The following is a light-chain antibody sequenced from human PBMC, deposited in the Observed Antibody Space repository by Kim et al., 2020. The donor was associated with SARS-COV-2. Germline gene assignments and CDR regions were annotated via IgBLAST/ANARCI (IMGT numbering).Light chain of an antibody. J-gene: IGLJ2*01. V-gene: IGLV2-14*03. Sequence: QSITVSSTGTSRSVSGCNKVTSHQQHTVKAPKRMIYDVSNRPSGVSNRFAGSKSGDTTSLTISGRQAEDEADYYCSSYTSSSTLVFGGGTQLTVL. CDR2: DVS. CDR3: SSYTSSSTLV. CDR1: SRSVSGCNK.